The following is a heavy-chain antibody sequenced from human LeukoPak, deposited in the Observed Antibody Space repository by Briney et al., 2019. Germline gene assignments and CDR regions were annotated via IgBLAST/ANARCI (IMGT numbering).Heavy chain of an antibody. Sequence: GGSLRLSCAASGFTFSNYWMSWVRQAPGKGLEWVANIKQDGSESNYVGSVKGRFTISRDNAKNSLYLQMNSLRAEDTAVYYCATDSYSKGDYWGQGTLVTVSS. V-gene: IGHV3-7*05. CDR3: ATDSYSKGDY. CDR1: GFTFSNYW. CDR2: IKQDGSES. J-gene: IGHJ4*02. D-gene: IGHD4-11*01.